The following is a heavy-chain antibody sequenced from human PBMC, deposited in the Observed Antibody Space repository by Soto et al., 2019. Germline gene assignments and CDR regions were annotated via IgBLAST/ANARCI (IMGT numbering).Heavy chain of an antibody. V-gene: IGHV1-18*01. CDR2: ISAYNGNT. J-gene: IGHJ5*02. D-gene: IGHD3-22*01. Sequence: ASVKVSCKASGYTFTSYGISWVRQAPGQGLEWMGWISAYNGNTNYAQKLQGRVTMTTDTSTSTAYMELRRLRSDDTAVYYCARNIHYYHSSGYLNWFAPWGEGTMVTVS. CDR3: ARNIHYYHSSGYLNWFAP. CDR1: GYTFTSYG.